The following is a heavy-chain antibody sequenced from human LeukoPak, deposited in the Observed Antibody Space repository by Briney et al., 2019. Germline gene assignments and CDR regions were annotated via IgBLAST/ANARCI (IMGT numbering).Heavy chain of an antibody. Sequence: SETLSLTCAVYGGSFSGYYWSWIRQPPGKGPEWIGEIDHSGRTNANSSLRSRVTLSIDMSKNQFSLRLSSVTAADTAVYYCARKSILTSGRKPYDFWDQGALVTVS. J-gene: IGHJ4*02. CDR2: IDHSGRT. D-gene: IGHD2-15*01. CDR3: ARKSILTSGRKPYDF. V-gene: IGHV4-34*01. CDR1: GGSFSGYY.